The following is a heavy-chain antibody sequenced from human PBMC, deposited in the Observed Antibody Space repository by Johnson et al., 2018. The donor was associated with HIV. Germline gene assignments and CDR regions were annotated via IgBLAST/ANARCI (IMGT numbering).Heavy chain of an antibody. CDR3: AKDLEHILTYAFDI. CDR2: IRYDGSNK. D-gene: IGHD2-21*01. CDR1: GFTFSSYG. J-gene: IGHJ3*02. V-gene: IGHV3-30*02. Sequence: QVQLVESGGGVVQPVGSLRLSCAASGFTFSSYGMHWVRQAPGKGLEWVAFIRYDGSNKYYADSVKGRFTISRDNSKNTLYLQMNSLRAEDTAVYYCAKDLEHILTYAFDIWGQGTMVTVSS.